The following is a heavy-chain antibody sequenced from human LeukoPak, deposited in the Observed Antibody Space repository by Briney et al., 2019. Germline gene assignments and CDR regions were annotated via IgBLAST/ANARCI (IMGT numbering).Heavy chain of an antibody. Sequence: ASAKVSCKASGYTFTGYYMHWVRQAPGQGLEWMGWINPNSGGTNYAQKFQGRVTMTRDTSISTAYMELSRLRSDDTAVYYCARESAQMATIQVAADRDNFDYWGQGTLVTVSS. D-gene: IGHD5-24*01. CDR3: ARESAQMATIQVAADRDNFDY. CDR1: GYTFTGYY. V-gene: IGHV1-2*02. J-gene: IGHJ4*02. CDR2: INPNSGGT.